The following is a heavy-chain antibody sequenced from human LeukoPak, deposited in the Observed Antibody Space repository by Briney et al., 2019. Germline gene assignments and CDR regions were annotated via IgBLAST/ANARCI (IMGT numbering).Heavy chain of an antibody. J-gene: IGHJ4*02. CDR1: GASISSGSYY. CDR3: ARESPIIETR. V-gene: IGHV4-61*02. D-gene: IGHD2/OR15-2a*01. Sequence: PSETXXLTCTVSGASISSGSYYWSWIRQPAGKGLEWIGRIYTRGSTNSTPSLKTRLTISVDTSKNHFSLKLSSVTATDAAVYYCARESPIIETRWGQGTLVTVSS. CDR2: IYTRGST.